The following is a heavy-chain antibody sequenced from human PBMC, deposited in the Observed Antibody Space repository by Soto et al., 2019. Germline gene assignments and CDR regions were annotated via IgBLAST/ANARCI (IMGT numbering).Heavy chain of an antibody. D-gene: IGHD3-22*01. Sequence: QVQLQESGPGLVKPSETLSLTCTVSGGSISSYYWSWIRQPAGKGLEWIGRIYTSGSTNYNPSLKSRVTMSVDTSKNQFSLKRSSVTAADTAVYYCARDFKDYYDSSGYYHHNWFDPWGQGTLVTVSS. J-gene: IGHJ5*02. CDR1: GGSISSYY. CDR2: IYTSGST. CDR3: ARDFKDYYDSSGYYHHNWFDP. V-gene: IGHV4-4*07.